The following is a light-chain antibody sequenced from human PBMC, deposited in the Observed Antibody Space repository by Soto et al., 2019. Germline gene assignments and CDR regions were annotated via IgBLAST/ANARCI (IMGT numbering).Light chain of an antibody. V-gene: IGLV2-14*01. Sequence: QSALTQPASVSGSPGQSITISCTGTDSDVGGYNFVSWYQQHPGKAPKLMIYGVTNRPSGVSNRFSGSKSGNTASLTISGLQAEDEADYYCSSYTSSSTYYVFGTGTKLTVL. CDR2: GVT. CDR3: SSYTSSSTYYV. J-gene: IGLJ1*01. CDR1: DSDVGGYNF.